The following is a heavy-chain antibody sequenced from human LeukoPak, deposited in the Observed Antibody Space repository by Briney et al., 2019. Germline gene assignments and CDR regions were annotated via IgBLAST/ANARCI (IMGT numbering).Heavy chain of an antibody. CDR2: ISDNGGKT. CDR3: GKDWKVES. CDR1: GFTFSTSA. V-gene: IGHV3-23*01. J-gene: IGHJ4*02. Sequence: GGSLRLSCAASGFTFSTSAMSWVRQAPGKGLEWVSAISDNGGKTYYADSVKGQSTISRDNSKNRLYLQMHSLRAEDTAVYYCGKDWKVESWGQGTLVTVSS. D-gene: IGHD1-1*01.